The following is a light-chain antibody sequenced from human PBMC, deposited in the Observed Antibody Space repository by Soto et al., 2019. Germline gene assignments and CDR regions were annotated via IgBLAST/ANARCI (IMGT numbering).Light chain of an antibody. CDR3: QQYRTPSQT. CDR2: GGA. Sequence: EIVLTQSPGNLSLSPGESATLSCRASQTIGSSYLAWYQQRPGQAPRLLIYGGANRATGIPDRFSATGSETDFTLAISRLEPEDFAVYYCQQYRTPSQTFGQGTKVE. CDR1: QTIGSSY. V-gene: IGKV3-20*01. J-gene: IGKJ1*01.